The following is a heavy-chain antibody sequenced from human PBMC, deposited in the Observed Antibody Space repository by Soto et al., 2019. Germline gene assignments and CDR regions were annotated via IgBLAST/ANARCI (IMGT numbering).Heavy chain of an antibody. CDR2: IKYSGTT. D-gene: IGHD1-26*01. J-gene: IGHJ3*02. V-gene: IGHV4-39*01. Sequence: SNTVSLACSVYYGDTSRGRGHCGLFRQPPGKGLEWIASIKYSGTTFHNPSLKSRVTLSVDTSKNQFALKLSSVTAAETAVYYCARHGITGSYYDAFDIWGQGTMVT. CDR3: ARHGITGSYYDAFDI. CDR1: YGDTSRGRGH.